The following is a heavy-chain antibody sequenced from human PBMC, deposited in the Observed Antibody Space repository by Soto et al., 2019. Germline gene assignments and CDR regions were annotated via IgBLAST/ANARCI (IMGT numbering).Heavy chain of an antibody. J-gene: IGHJ4*02. CDR3: APVGGTWLHGSN. D-gene: IGHD5-12*01. CDR1: GGSVSSGNYY. CDR2: IYFSGSN. V-gene: IGHV4-61*01. Sequence: QVQLQESGPGLVKPSETLSLTCTVSGGSVSSGNYYWSWIRQPPGKTLEWIGYIYFSGSNNYNPSPNSRVNISVATSKNQFSLRLSSVTAADTAVYYCAPVGGTWLHGSNLGQETLVTVSS.